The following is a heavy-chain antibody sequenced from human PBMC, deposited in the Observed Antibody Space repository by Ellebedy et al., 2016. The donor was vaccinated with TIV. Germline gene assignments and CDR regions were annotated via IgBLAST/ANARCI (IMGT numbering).Heavy chain of an antibody. J-gene: IGHJ5*02. CDR2: IYDSGRT. CDR1: GGSISSSSYY. D-gene: IGHD3-10*01. Sequence: SETLSLTCIVSGGSISSSSYYWGWIRQPPGKGLEWIGSIYDSGRTYYNPSLKSRITISVDTSKNQFSLKLNSVTAAYTAVYYCARWRYFGSGSTSWFDPWGQGTLVTVSS. V-gene: IGHV4-39*01. CDR3: ARWRYFGSGSTSWFDP.